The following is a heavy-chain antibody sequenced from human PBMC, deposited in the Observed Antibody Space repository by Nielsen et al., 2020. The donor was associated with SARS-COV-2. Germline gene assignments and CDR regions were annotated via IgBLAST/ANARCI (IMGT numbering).Heavy chain of an antibody. CDR2: ISSSGSTI. Sequence: GESLKISCAASGFTFSDYYMSWIRQAPGKGLEWVSYISSSGSTIYYADSVKGRFTISRDNAKNSLYLQMNSLRAEDTAVYYCARDLGIAAAGYYYYYYGMDVRGQGTTVTVSS. CDR1: GFTFSDYY. D-gene: IGHD6-13*01. V-gene: IGHV3-11*01. J-gene: IGHJ6*02. CDR3: ARDLGIAAAGYYYYYYGMDV.